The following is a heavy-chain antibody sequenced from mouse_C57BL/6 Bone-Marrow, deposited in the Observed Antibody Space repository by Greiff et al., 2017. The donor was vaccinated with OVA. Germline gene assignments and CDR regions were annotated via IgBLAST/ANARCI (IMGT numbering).Heavy chain of an antibody. D-gene: IGHD1-1*01. J-gene: IGHJ3*01. CDR3: ARSGDYYGRSYPD. V-gene: IGHV1-55*01. CDR1: GYTFTSYW. Sequence: VQLQQPGAELVKPGASVKMSCKASGYTFTSYWINWVKQRPGQGLEWIGDIYPGSGSTNYNEQFKSKATLTVDTSSSTAYMQLSSLTSEDSAVYYCARSGDYYGRSYPDWGQGTLVTVSA. CDR2: IYPGSGST.